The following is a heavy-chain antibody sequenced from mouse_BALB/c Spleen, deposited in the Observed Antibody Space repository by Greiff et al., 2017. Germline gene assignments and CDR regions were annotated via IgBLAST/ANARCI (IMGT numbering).Heavy chain of an antibody. D-gene: IGHD1-1*01. CDR2: IYPGDGDT. V-gene: IGHV1-82*01. CDR3: ARDYYGSSYDAMDY. J-gene: IGHJ4*01. CDR1: GYAFSSSW. Sequence: VKLMESGPELVKPGASVKISCKASGYAFSSSWMNWVKQRPGQGLEWIGRIYPGDGDTNYNGKFKGKATLTADKSSSTAYMQLSSLTSVDSAVYFCARDYYGSSYDAMDYWGQGTSVTVSS.